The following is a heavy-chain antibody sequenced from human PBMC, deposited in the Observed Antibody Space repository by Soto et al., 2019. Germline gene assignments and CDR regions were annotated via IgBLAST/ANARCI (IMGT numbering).Heavy chain of an antibody. CDR3: ARGALLSSSNYGFFDY. D-gene: IGHD4-4*01. J-gene: IGHJ4*03. V-gene: IGHV4-34*01. CDR1: GGSFRGYY. CDR2: INHRGLT. Sequence: QVQLPQWGAGLLKPSETLSLTCAVYGGSFRGYYWSWLRQPPGKGLEWIGEINHRGLTNYNPSLKSRVTISVDTSKNQFSLNLNSVTAADTADYYCARGALLSSSNYGFFDYWGQGSLVTVSS.